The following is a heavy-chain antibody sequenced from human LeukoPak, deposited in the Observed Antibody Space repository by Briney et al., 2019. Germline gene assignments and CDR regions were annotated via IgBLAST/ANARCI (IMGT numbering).Heavy chain of an antibody. CDR3: ARDSGYDSSYFDY. J-gene: IGHJ4*02. CDR2: INLNSGGT. Sequence: ASVKVSCKASGYTLTGYYMHWVRQAPGQGLEWMGWINLNSGGTNYAQKFQGRVTMTRDTSISTAYMELSRLRSDDTAVYYCARDSGYDSSYFDYWGQGTLVTVSS. V-gene: IGHV1-2*02. CDR1: GYTLTGYY. D-gene: IGHD5-12*01.